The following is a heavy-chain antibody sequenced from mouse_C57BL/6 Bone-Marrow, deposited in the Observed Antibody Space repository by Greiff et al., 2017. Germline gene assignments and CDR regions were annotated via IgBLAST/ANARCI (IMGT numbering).Heavy chain of an antibody. J-gene: IGHJ2*01. CDR1: GFSLTSYG. V-gene: IGHV2-2*01. D-gene: IGHD2-4*01. CDR3: ARNEDGGYDYDRGYYFDY. Sequence: VKLQQSGPGLVQPSQSLSITCTVSGFSLTSYGVHWVRQSPGKGLEWLGVIWSGGSTDYNAAFISRLSISKDNSKSQVFFKMNSLQADDTAIYYCARNEDGGYDYDRGYYFDYWGQGTTLTVSS. CDR2: IWSGGST.